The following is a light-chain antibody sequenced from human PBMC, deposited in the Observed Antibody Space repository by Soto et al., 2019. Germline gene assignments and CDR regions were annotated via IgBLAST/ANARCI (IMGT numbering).Light chain of an antibody. J-gene: IGLJ1*01. CDR1: SSNIGPTYD. CDR2: ANT. CDR3: QSYDSSLSGYD. Sequence: VLTQPPSVSGAPGQRVTISCTGSSSNIGPTYDVHWYQQLPGTAPKLLIYANTNRPSGVPDRFSGSKSGTSASLAINGLQAEDEADYYCQSYDSSLSGYDFGTGTKVTVL. V-gene: IGLV1-40*01.